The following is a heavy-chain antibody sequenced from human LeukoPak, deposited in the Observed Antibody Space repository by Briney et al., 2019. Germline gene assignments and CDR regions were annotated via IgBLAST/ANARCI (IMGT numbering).Heavy chain of an antibody. D-gene: IGHD2-8*01. CDR3: AKDRCSNGIGCLYYYMDV. J-gene: IGHJ6*03. Sequence: GGSLRLSCAASGYNLSDSYMTWIREAPGRGLEWVAYIQYDGSNQQYADSVKGRFIISRDRSKNIPYLQMNSLRAEDTAVYYCAKDRCSNGIGCLYYYMDVWGKGTTLTISS. V-gene: IGHV3-30*02. CDR2: IQYDGSNQ. CDR1: GYNLSDSY.